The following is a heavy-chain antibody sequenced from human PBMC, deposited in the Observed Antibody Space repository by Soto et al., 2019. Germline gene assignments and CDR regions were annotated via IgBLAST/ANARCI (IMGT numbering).Heavy chain of an antibody. CDR1: GGSISSGDYY. Sequence: QVQLQESGPGLVKPSQTLSLTCTVSGGSISSGDYYWSWIRQPPGKGLEWIGYIYYSGSTYYNPSHKRRVTISVDTSKHQCSLKLSSVTAADTAVYYCAREVGTGGYYYYYGMDVWGQGTTVTVSS. D-gene: IGHD3-10*01. V-gene: IGHV4-30-4*01. CDR3: AREVGTGGYYYYYGMDV. CDR2: IYYSGST. J-gene: IGHJ6*02.